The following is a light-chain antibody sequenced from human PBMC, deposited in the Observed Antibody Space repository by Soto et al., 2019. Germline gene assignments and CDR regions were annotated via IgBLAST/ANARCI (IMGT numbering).Light chain of an antibody. Sequence: QSVLAQPRSVSGSPGQSVTISCTGTSSDVGVYNYVSWYQQYPGKAPKIMIYDVSKRPSGVPDRFSGSKSDNMASLTISGLQAEDEADYYCISYTDRQSYLFGTGTKVTVL. CDR2: DVS. CDR1: SSDVGVYNY. CDR3: ISYTDRQSYL. J-gene: IGLJ1*01. V-gene: IGLV2-11*01.